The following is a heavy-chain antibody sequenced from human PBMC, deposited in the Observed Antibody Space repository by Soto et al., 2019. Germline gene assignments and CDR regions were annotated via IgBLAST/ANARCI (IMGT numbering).Heavy chain of an antibody. CDR3: ARAELDYGGNSGNFDY. CDR2: IYYSGST. D-gene: IGHD4-17*01. CDR1: GGSISSGDYY. Sequence: SETLSLTCTVSGGSISSGDYYWSWIRRPPGKGLEWIGYIYYSGSTYYNPSLKSRVTISVGTSKNQFSLKLSSVTAADTAVYYCARAELDYGGNSGNFDYWGQGTLVTVSS. J-gene: IGHJ4*02. V-gene: IGHV4-30-4*01.